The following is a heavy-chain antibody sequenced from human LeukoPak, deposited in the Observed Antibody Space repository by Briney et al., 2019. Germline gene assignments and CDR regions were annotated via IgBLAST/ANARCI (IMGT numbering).Heavy chain of an antibody. J-gene: IGHJ3*02. Sequence: GGSLRLSCAASGFTFSSYRMTWVRQAPGKGLEWVSSISTGSGHIYYAESVKGRFTISRDNAKNSLYLQMNSLRAEDTAVYYCAKVSLGYCSSTSCYRPSYDAFDIWGQGTMVTVSS. V-gene: IGHV3-21*01. CDR1: GFTFSSYR. CDR2: ISTGSGHI. D-gene: IGHD2-2*01. CDR3: AKVSLGYCSSTSCYRPSYDAFDI.